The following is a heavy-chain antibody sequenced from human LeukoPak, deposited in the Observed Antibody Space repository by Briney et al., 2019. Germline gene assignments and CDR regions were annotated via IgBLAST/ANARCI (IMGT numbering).Heavy chain of an antibody. V-gene: IGHV1-46*01. CDR3: ARDGQNDYGGDSGFDS. J-gene: IGHJ4*02. D-gene: IGHD4-23*01. CDR1: GYTFTNYF. Sequence: ASVKVSCKASGYTFTNYFLNWVRQAPGQGLEWMGLINPSDGSTNYAQKFQDRVTVTRDRSTSTVYMEASSLRSEETAVYYCARDGQNDYGGDSGFDSWGQGTLVTVSS. CDR2: INPSDGST.